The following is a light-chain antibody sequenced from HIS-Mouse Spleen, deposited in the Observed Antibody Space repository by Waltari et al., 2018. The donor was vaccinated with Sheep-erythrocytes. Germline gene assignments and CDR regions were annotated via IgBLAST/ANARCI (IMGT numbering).Light chain of an antibody. J-gene: IGLJ3*02. CDR3: QAWDSSTAV. CDR2: QDS. CDR1: KLGDTY. Sequence: SYELTQPPSVSVSPGQTASITCSGDKLGDTYACWYRQTPGQSPVLVIYQDSKRPSGIPERFSGSNSGNTATLTISGTQAMDEADYYCQAWDSSTAVFGGGTKLTVL. V-gene: IGLV3-1*01.